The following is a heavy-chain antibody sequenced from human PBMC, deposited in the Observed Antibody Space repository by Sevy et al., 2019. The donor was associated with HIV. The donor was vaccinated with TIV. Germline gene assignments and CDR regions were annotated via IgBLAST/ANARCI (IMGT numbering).Heavy chain of an antibody. Sequence: GGSLRLSCAASGFTFNIYSMSWVRPTPGKGLEWVATISFGCGKIYHADSVKGRFTMSRDDSKNAVYLQMNNLRVEDTAICYCAREGCTKPHDYWGQGTLVTVSS. D-gene: IGHD2-8*01. V-gene: IGHV3-23*01. CDR1: GFTFNIYS. CDR2: ISFGCGKI. J-gene: IGHJ4*02. CDR3: AREGCTKPHDY.